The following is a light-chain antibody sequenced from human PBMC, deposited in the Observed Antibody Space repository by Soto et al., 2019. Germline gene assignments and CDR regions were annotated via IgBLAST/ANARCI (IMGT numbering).Light chain of an antibody. Sequence: DLQMTKSPSSLSASVGDRVTITCRASQTIAMYVNWFQQKPGKAPKPLIYTTSSLQSGVPPRFSGSGSETDFTLTISRLQPEDSATYYCQQSFTTPYTFGQGTKVDI. CDR3: QQSFTTPYT. CDR2: TTS. V-gene: IGKV1-39*01. J-gene: IGKJ2*01. CDR1: QTIAMY.